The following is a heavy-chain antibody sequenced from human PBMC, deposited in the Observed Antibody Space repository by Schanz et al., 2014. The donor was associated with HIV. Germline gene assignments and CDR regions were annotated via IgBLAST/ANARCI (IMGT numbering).Heavy chain of an antibody. D-gene: IGHD3-22*01. Sequence: GQLVESGGGLVQPGGSLRLSCVASGFTFDNYGMHWVRQAPGKGLEWVAVISYDGRNKYYADSVKGRFTISRDNSKNTLNLRVNSLRAEDTAVYYCAKDRNYYDSKYIGKGNYYYYYGMDVWGQGTTVTVSS. CDR1: GFTFDNYG. CDR2: ISYDGRNK. J-gene: IGHJ6*02. CDR3: AKDRNYYDSKYIGKGNYYYYYGMDV. V-gene: IGHV3-30*18.